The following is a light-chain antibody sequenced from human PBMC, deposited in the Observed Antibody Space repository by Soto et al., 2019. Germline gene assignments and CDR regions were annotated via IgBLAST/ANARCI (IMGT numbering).Light chain of an antibody. CDR3: QQRSNWPLT. Sequence: DIVLTQSPATLSLSPGERATLSCRASQSVYTYLAWYQQRPGQAPRLLIYDTSNRATGIPARFSGSGSGTDFTLTIISLEPEDFAVYYCQQRSNWPLTFGGGTSVEIK. CDR2: DTS. J-gene: IGKJ4*01. CDR1: QSVYTY. V-gene: IGKV3-11*01.